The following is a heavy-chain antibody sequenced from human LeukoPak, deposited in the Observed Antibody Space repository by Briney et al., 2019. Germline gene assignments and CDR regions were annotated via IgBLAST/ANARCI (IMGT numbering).Heavy chain of an antibody. V-gene: IGHV4-34*01. J-gene: IGHJ4*02. CDR3: ARVASGYSYGPPDY. CDR1: GGSFSGYY. CDR2: INHSGST. D-gene: IGHD5-18*01. Sequence: NPSETLSLTCAVYGGSFSGYYWSWIRQPPGKGLEWIGEINHSGSTNYNPSLKSRVTISVDTSKNQFSLKLSSVTAADTAVYYCARVASGYSYGPPDYWGQGTLVTVSS.